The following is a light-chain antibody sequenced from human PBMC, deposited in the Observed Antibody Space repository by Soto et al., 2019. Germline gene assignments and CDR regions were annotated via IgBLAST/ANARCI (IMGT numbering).Light chain of an antibody. CDR1: QSISSTY. CDR2: DAS. J-gene: IGKJ1*01. Sequence: EIVLTQSPGTLSLSPGERATLSCRASQSISSTYLTWYHQRPGQAPRLLIYDASRRATGIPDRFSGSGSGTDLSLTISRLEPEDFEVYYCQHYDSARWTFGLGTKVEIK. V-gene: IGKV3-20*01. CDR3: QHYDSARWT.